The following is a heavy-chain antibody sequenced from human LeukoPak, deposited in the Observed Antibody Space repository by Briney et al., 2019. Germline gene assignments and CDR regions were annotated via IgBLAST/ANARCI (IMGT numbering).Heavy chain of an antibody. V-gene: IGHV4-34*01. Sequence: SETLSLTCAVYGGSFSGYYWSWIRHPQAEGLELIGEINHSGSTNSNPSPKSRVTISVDTSRNQFSLKQSSVTAADTAGYSCARTLTTTVTTARRSGWYFEIWGRGALVTVSS. D-gene: IGHD4-17*01. J-gene: IGHJ2*01. CDR2: INHSGST. CDR3: ARTLTTTVTTARRSGWYFEI. CDR1: GGSFSGYY.